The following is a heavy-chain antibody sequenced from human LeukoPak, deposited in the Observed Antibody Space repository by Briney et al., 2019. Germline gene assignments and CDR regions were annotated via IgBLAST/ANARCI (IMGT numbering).Heavy chain of an antibody. CDR2: IYYSGST. D-gene: IGHD3-22*01. CDR1: GGSITNTNY. V-gene: IGHV4-30-4*01. CDR3: ARVQFTMIVNWYFDL. Sequence: PSGTLSLTCGVSGGSITNTNYWTWVRQPPGKVLEWIGYIYYSGSTYYNPSLKSRVNISVDTSKNQFSLKLSSVTAADTAVYYCARVQFTMIVNWYFDLWGRGTLVTVSS. J-gene: IGHJ2*01.